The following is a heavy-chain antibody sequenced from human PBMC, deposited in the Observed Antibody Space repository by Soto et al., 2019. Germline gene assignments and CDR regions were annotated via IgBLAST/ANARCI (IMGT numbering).Heavy chain of an antibody. J-gene: IGHJ6*02. Sequence: ASVKVSCKASGYTFTSYGISWVRQAPGQGLEWMGWINAYNGNTKYAQKFQGRVTITTDTSTSTAYMELSSLRSEDTAVYYCARDPSYYGMDVWGQGTTVTVSS. CDR2: INAYNGNT. V-gene: IGHV1-18*01. CDR3: ARDPSYYGMDV. CDR1: GYTFTSYG.